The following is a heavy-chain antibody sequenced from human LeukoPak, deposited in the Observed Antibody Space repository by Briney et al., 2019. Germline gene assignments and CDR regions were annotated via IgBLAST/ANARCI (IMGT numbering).Heavy chain of an antibody. D-gene: IGHD3-22*01. Sequence: SETLSLTCAVYGGSFSGYYWSWIRQPPGKGLEWIGGINHSGSTNYNPSLKSRVTISVDTSKNQFSLKLSSVTAADMAVYYCARGRQDVTMIVVVMTAVSYYLDVWGKGTTVTVS. J-gene: IGHJ6*03. CDR2: INHSGST. CDR1: GGSFSGYY. V-gene: IGHV4-34*01. CDR3: ARGRQDVTMIVVVMTAVSYYLDV.